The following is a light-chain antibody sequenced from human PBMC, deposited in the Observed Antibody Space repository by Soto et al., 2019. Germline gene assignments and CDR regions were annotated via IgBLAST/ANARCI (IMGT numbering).Light chain of an antibody. CDR2: DAS. J-gene: IGKJ3*01. CDR1: QSVISW. Sequence: DIQMTQSPYTLSASVGDRVTITCRASQSVISWVAWYQQKPGKAPKLLISDASTLDTGVPSRFSGSGSETEFTLTISSLQPDDFATYYCQQYHRFFSFCPGTKVDVK. CDR3: QQYHRFFS. V-gene: IGKV1-5*01.